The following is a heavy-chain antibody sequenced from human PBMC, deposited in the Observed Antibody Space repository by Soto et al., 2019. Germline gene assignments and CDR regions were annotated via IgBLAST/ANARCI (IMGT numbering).Heavy chain of an antibody. CDR1: GFTVSSNY. J-gene: IGHJ6*02. Sequence: HPGGSLRLSCAASGFTVSSNYMSWVRQAPGKGLEWVSVIYSGGSTYYADSVKGRFTISRDNAKNSLYLQMNSLRAEDTAVYYCARDIVLVPAAMDYYYYGMDVWGQGTTVTVSS. V-gene: IGHV3-66*01. D-gene: IGHD2-2*01. CDR2: IYSGGST. CDR3: ARDIVLVPAAMDYYYYGMDV.